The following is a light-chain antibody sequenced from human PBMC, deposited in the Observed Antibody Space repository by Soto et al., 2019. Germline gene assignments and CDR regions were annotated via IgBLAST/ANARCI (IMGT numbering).Light chain of an antibody. Sequence: QSVLTQPASVSGSPGQSITISCTGTSSDVGSYNLVSWYHQHPGKAPKLMIYEVSKRPSGVSNRFSGSKSGNTASPTISGLQAEDEADYYCCSYAGSSTYVFGTGTKDTVL. J-gene: IGLJ1*01. V-gene: IGLV2-23*02. CDR1: SSDVGSYNL. CDR3: CSYAGSSTYV. CDR2: EVS.